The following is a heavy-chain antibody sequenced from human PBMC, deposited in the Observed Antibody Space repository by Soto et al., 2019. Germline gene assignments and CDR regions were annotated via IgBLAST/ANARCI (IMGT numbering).Heavy chain of an antibody. D-gene: IGHD3-10*01. CDR3: ARSELTMVRGGAANWFDP. V-gene: IGHV4-59*01. CDR1: GGSISSYY. CDR2: IYYSGST. J-gene: IGHJ5*02. Sequence: SETLSLTCTVSGGSISSYYWSWIRQPPGKGLEWIGYIYYSGSTNYNPSLKSRVTISVDTSKNQFSLKLSSVTAADTAVYCCARSELTMVRGGAANWFDPRGQGTLVTVSS.